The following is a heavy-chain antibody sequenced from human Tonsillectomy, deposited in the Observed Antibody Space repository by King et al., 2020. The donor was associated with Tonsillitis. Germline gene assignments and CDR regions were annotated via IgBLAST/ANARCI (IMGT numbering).Heavy chain of an antibody. Sequence: VQLVESGGGFVQPGGSLRLSCAASGVPFSNDDMTWVRQAAGTGLEWVAAISSSGGNTYYVDSVRGRFTISRDNSKNTLYLQMNSLRDEDTAVYYCARMKRYCSGGGCYGRHYMDVWGSGTTVTVSS. J-gene: IGHJ6*03. V-gene: IGHV3-23*02. D-gene: IGHD2-15*01. CDR1: GVPFSNDD. CDR2: ISSSGGNT. CDR3: ARMKRYCSGGGCYGRHYMDV.